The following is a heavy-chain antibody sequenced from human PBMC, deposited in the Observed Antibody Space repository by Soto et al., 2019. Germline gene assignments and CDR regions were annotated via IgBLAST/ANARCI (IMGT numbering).Heavy chain of an antibody. CDR1: GGTFSTYT. V-gene: IGHV1-69*06. CDR3: ARGLECRGYCLDKPTWFAP. CDR2: IIPIFGTP. J-gene: IGHJ5*02. D-gene: IGHD2-15*01. Sequence: AASVKVSCKASGGTFSTYTFSWVRQAPGQGLEWMGRIIPIFGTPYYAQKFQGRVTITADKSTSTVYMELSSLRSDDTAVYFCARGLECRGYCLDKPTWFAPWGQGTLVTVSS.